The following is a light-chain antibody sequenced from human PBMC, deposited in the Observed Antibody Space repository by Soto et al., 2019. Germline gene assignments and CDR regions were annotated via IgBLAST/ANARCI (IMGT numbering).Light chain of an antibody. J-gene: IGKJ1*01. V-gene: IGKV1-5*03. CDR1: QSISSW. CDR2: KAS. Sequence: DIQMTQSPSTLSASVGDRVTITCRASQSISSWLAWYQQKPGKAPKLLIYKASSLESGVPTRFNGSGSGTEFTLTISSLQPDDFATYDCQQYNSYPRTFGQGTKVEI. CDR3: QQYNSYPRT.